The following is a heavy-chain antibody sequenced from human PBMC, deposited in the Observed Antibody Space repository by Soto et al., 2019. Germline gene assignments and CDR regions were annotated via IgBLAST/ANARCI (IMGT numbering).Heavy chain of an antibody. V-gene: IGHV1-18*01. CDR1: GYTFTSYG. Sequence: ASVKVSCKASGYTFTSYGISWVRQAPGQGLEWMGWINAYNGNTNYAQKLQGRVTMTTDTSTSTAYMELRSLRSDDTAVYYCARSESIAAAGLFDYWGQGTLVTVSS. CDR2: INAYNGNT. CDR3: ARSESIAAAGLFDY. D-gene: IGHD6-13*01. J-gene: IGHJ4*02.